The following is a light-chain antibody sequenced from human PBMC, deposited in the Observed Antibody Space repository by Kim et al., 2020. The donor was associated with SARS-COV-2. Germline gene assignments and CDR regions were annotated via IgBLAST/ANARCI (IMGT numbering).Light chain of an antibody. CDR3: QHRSSWPYT. V-gene: IGKV3-11*01. CDR1: QSVSSF. J-gene: IGKJ2*01. Sequence: EIVLTQSPATLSLSPGERATLSCRASQSVSSFLGWYQQKPVQAPRLLIYDASNRATGIPARFSGSGSGTDFTLTISSLEPDDFAVYYCQHRSSWPYTFGQGTKLEI. CDR2: DAS.